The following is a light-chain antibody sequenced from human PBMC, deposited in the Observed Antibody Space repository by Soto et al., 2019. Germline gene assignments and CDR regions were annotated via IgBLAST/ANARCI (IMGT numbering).Light chain of an antibody. CDR2: DTS. CDR3: QQYGSSPLWT. J-gene: IGKJ1*01. Sequence: EIVLTQSPATLSLSPGERATLSCRASHSVSSYLAWYQQRPGQAPRLLIYDTSTRATGVPTRFSGSGSGTDFTLTISRLEPEDFAVYYCQQYGSSPLWTFGQGTKVDIK. V-gene: IGKV3-20*01. CDR1: HSVSSY.